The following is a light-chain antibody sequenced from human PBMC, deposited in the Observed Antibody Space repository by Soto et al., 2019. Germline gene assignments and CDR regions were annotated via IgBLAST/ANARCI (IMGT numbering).Light chain of an antibody. V-gene: IGLV2-23*01. Sequence: QSVLTQPASVSGSPRQSITISCTGTSSDVGSYNLVSWYQQLPGQAPKLLIYEGGKRPSGVSNRFSDSNSGNTASLTISGLQAEDEADYYCCSYTGTTTYVFGTGTKVTVL. CDR2: EGG. J-gene: IGLJ1*01. CDR1: SSDVGSYNL. CDR3: CSYTGTTTYV.